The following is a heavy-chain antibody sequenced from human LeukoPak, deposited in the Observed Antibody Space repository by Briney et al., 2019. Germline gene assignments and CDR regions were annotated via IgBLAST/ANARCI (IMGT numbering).Heavy chain of an antibody. J-gene: IGHJ4*02. CDR3: ARGSYFDY. CDR2: IKQDGSEK. Sequence: GGSLRLSCAASGFTFSRYWMNWVRQAPGKGLEWVANIKQDGSEKYYVDSVKGRFTISRDNAKNSLYLEMNSLRAEDTAVYYCARGSYFDYWGQGILVTVSS. V-gene: IGHV3-7*01. CDR1: GFTFSRYW.